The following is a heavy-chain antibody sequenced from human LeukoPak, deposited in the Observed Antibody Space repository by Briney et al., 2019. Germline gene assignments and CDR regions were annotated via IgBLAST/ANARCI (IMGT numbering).Heavy chain of an antibody. D-gene: IGHD3-3*01. V-gene: IGHV1-18*01. CDR1: GYTFTSYG. CDR3: ARREHDFWSGYYLY. J-gene: IGHJ4*02. Sequence: GASVEVSCKASGYTFTSYGISWVRQAPGQGLEWMGWISAYNGNTNYAQKLQGRVTMTTDTSTSTAYMELRSLRSDDTAVYYCARREHDFWSGYYLYWGQGTLVTVSS. CDR2: ISAYNGNT.